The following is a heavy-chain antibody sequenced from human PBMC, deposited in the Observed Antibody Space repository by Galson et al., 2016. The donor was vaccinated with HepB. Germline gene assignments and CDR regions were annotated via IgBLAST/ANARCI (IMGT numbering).Heavy chain of an antibody. CDR2: IWYDGNNK. CDR3: AKGLAYCSGTSCLSYSDSPGGGMDV. J-gene: IGHJ6*02. Sequence: SLRLSCAASGFAFSTFGMHWVRQAPGKGLEWVAVIWYDGNNKYYLNSVKGRFTISRDNSKNMLYLQLNSLRVEDTAGYYCAKGLAYCSGTSCLSYSDSPGGGMDVWGQGTTVTVSS. D-gene: IGHD2-2*01. CDR1: GFAFSTFG. V-gene: IGHV3-33*06.